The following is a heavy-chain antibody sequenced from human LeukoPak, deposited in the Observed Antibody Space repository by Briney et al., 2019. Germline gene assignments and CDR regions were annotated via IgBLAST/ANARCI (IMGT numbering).Heavy chain of an antibody. CDR2: ISSSSSTI. D-gene: IGHD6-13*01. V-gene: IGHV3-48*01. Sequence: PGGSLRLSCAASGFTFSSYSMNWVRQAPGKGWEWVSYISSSSSTIYYADSVKGRFTISRDNAKNSLYLQMNSLRAEDTAVYYCARSNSSSWYYYYYYGMDVWGQGTTVTVSS. CDR1: GFTFSSYS. J-gene: IGHJ6*02. CDR3: ARSNSSSWYYYYYYGMDV.